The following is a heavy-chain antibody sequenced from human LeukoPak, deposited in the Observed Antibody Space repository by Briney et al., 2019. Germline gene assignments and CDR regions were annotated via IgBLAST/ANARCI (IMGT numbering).Heavy chain of an antibody. CDR3: ATQKGGNSDAFDI. CDR2: IYPGDSDT. V-gene: IGHV5-51*01. J-gene: IGHJ3*02. D-gene: IGHD4-23*01. Sequence: GESLKISFKGSGSGFTSYWIGWVRQMPGKGLGWMGIIYPGDSDTRYSPSFQGQVTISADKSISTAYLQWSSLKASDTAMYYCATQKGGNSDAFDIWGQGAMVTVSS. CDR1: GSGFTSYW.